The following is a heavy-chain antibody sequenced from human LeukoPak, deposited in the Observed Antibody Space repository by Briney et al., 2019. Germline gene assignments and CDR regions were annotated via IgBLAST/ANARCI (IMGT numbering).Heavy chain of an antibody. CDR1: GFTFSSYS. CDR3: ARHIRCINDICRQFDP. Sequence: PGGSLRLSCAASGFTFSSYSMNWVRQAPGKGLEWVSYITSSGKTTYYADSVKGRFTMSRDNAKNSLYLQMNSLRADDTAVYYCARHIRCINDICRQFDPWGQGTLVTVSS. J-gene: IGHJ5*02. CDR2: ITSSGKTT. D-gene: IGHD2-8*01. V-gene: IGHV3-48*04.